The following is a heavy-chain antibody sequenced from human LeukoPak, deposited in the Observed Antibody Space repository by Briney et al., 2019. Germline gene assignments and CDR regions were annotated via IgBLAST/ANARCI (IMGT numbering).Heavy chain of an antibody. V-gene: IGHV4-39*07. D-gene: IGHD3-10*01. CDR2: IYYSGST. CDR3: ARVYYYGSGSYHGFFDY. CDR1: GGSIINNNYY. J-gene: IGHJ4*02. Sequence: SETLSLTCTVSGGSIINNNYYWWGWIRQPPGKGLEWIGSIYYSGSTYYNPSLKSRVTISVDTSKNQFSLKLSSVTAADTAVYYCARVYYYGSGSYHGFFDYWGQGTLVTVSS.